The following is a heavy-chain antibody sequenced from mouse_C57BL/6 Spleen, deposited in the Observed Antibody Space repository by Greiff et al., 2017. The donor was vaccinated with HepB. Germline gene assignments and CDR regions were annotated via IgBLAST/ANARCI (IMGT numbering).Heavy chain of an antibody. J-gene: IGHJ4*01. D-gene: IGHD2-2*01. CDR2: INPGSGGT. Sequence: VQLVESGAELVRPGTSVKVSCKASGYAFTNYLIEWVKQRPGQGLEWIGVINPGSGGTNYNEKFKGKATLTADKSSSTAYMQLSSLTSEDSAVYFCARFYYGYDVDYAMDYWGQGTSVTVSS. CDR1: GYAFTNYL. CDR3: ARFYYGYDVDYAMDY. V-gene: IGHV1-54*01.